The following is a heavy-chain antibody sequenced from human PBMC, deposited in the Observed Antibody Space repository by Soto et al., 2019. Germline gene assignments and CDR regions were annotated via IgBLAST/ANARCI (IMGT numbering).Heavy chain of an antibody. J-gene: IGHJ6*03. CDR3: ATTPTLGYDYGDYALDYYYYMDV. Sequence: ASVKVSCKASGYTFTSYDINWVRQATGQGLEWMGWMNPNSGNTGYAQKFQGRVTMTRNTSISTAYMELSSLRSEDTAVYYCATTPTLGYDYGDYALDYYYYMDVWGKGTTVTVSS. V-gene: IGHV1-8*01. CDR2: MNPNSGNT. D-gene: IGHD4-17*01. CDR1: GYTFTSYD.